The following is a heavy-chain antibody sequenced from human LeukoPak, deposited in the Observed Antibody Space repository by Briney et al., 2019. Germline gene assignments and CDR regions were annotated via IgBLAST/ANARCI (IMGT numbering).Heavy chain of an antibody. D-gene: IGHD5-24*01. J-gene: IGHJ4*02. V-gene: IGHV3-23*01. Sequence: GGSLRLSCAAAGFTFSRYAVSGVRQARGKGVERVSAISGSGGSTYYADSVKGRFTISRDNSKNTLYLQMNSLRVEDTAVYYCAKPPYGRDVYNYFDYWGQGTPVTVSS. CDR1: GFTFSRYA. CDR2: ISGSGGST. CDR3: AKPPYGRDVYNYFDY.